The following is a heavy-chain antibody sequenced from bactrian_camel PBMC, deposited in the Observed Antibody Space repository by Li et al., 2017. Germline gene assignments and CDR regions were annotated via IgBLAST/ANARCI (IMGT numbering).Heavy chain of an antibody. V-gene: IGHV3S53*01. J-gene: IGHJ4*01. Sequence: HVQLVESGGGSVTTGGSLRLSCAASGSTYIPYSLAWFRQSTGKEREGVAAIDSYGSTTYADSVKGRFTISLDNAKKILYLQMNSLKPEDTAMYYCTAATAERGLLFRLLGPIPERLWGQGTQVTVS. CDR1: GSTYIPYS. CDR3: TAATAERGLLFRLLGPIPERL. D-gene: IGHD3*01. CDR2: IDSYGST.